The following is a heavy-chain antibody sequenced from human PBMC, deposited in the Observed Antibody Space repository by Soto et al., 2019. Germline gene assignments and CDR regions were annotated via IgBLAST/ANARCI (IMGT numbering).Heavy chain of an antibody. V-gene: IGHV3-66*01. Sequence: EVQLVESGGGLVQPGGSLRLSCAASGFTVTSSYISWVRQAPGKRLEWVSTIYSSGSTYYADSVRGRFIISRDISENTVDLQMSSLTVEDTAVYYCARGGTGSGWWFQGSFESGGQGTPVTVAS. CDR3: ARGGTGSGWWFQGSFES. CDR2: IYSSGST. J-gene: IGHJ1*01. CDR1: GFTVTSSY. D-gene: IGHD6-19*01.